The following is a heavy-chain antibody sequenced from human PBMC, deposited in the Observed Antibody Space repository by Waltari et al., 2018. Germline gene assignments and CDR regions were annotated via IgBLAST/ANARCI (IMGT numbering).Heavy chain of an antibody. J-gene: IGHJ6*02. CDR2: IKSDGSST. V-gene: IGHV3-74*01. CDR3: ARDVGKPPLVYYGMDV. CDR1: GFTFSSYW. Sequence: EVQLVESGGGLVQPGGSLRLSCAASGFTFSSYWMHWVRPAPGKGLVWVSRIKSDGSSTSYADSVKGRFTISRDNAKNTLYLQMNSLRAEDTAVYYCARDVGKPPLVYYGMDVWGQGTTVTVSS.